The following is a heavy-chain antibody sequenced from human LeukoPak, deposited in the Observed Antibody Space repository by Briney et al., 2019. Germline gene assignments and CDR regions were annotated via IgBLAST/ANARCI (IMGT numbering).Heavy chain of an antibody. D-gene: IGHD3-22*01. J-gene: IGHJ3*02. V-gene: IGHV3-23*01. CDR2: ISPSGNTK. Sequence: GGSLRVSCAASGFTFSNSAMSWVRQPPGKGLEWVSAISPSGNTKYYADSVKGRFTISRDNSKNTLYLQMNSLRAEDTAVYYCASQYYYDSSGYHRAFDIWGQGTMVTVSS. CDR3: ASQYYYDSSGYHRAFDI. CDR1: GFTFSNSA.